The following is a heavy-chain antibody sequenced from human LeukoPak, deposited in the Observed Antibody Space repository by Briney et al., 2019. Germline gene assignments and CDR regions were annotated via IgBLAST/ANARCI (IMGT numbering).Heavy chain of an antibody. D-gene: IGHD6-13*01. CDR3: ARVLAAAGTTGY. Sequence: GGSLRLSCAASGFTFSSYAMHWVRQAPGKGLEWVAVISYDGSNKYYADSVKGRFTISRDNSKNTLYLQMNSLRAEDTAVYYCARVLAAAGTTGYWGQGTLVTVSS. CDR1: GFTFSSYA. CDR2: ISYDGSNK. J-gene: IGHJ4*02. V-gene: IGHV3-30*04.